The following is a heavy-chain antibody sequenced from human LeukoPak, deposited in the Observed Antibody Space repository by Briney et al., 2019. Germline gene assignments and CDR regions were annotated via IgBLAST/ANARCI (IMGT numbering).Heavy chain of an antibody. J-gene: IGHJ4*02. Sequence: PSETLSLTCTVSGGSISSGGYYWRWIRQHPGKGLEWIGYNSGSTYYNPSLKSRVTISVDTSKNQFSLKLSSVTAADTAVYYCARGPQRFYADYSYYFDYWGQGTLVTVSS. CDR1: GGSISSGGYY. V-gene: IGHV4-31*03. D-gene: IGHD4-17*01. CDR3: ARGPQRFYADYSYYFDY. CDR2: NSGST.